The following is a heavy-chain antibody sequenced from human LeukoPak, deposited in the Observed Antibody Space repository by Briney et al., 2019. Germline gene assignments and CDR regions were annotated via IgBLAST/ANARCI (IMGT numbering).Heavy chain of an antibody. CDR3: AKQLGYCSDGSCYFPY. D-gene: IGHD2-15*01. CDR1: GFTFSSYG. V-gene: IGHV3-23*01. Sequence: GRSLRLSCAASGFTFSSYGMHWVRQSPGRGLEWVSAISNNGGYTYYADSVQGRFTISRDNSKSTLCLQMNSLRAEDTAVYYCAKQLGYCSDGSCYFPYWGQGTLVTVSS. CDR2: ISNNGGYT. J-gene: IGHJ4*02.